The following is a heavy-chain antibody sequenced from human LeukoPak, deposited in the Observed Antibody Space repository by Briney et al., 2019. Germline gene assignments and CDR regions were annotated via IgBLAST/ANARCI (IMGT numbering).Heavy chain of an antibody. Sequence: GGSLRLSCAASGFTFSSYEMNWVRQAPGKGLEWVSYISSSGSTIYYADSVEGRFTISRDNAKNSLYLQMNSLRAEDTAVYYCARVGVYSSSWPVSDYWGQGTLVTVSS. CDR2: ISSSGSTI. D-gene: IGHD6-13*01. CDR1: GFTFSSYE. CDR3: ARVGVYSSSWPVSDY. J-gene: IGHJ4*02. V-gene: IGHV3-48*03.